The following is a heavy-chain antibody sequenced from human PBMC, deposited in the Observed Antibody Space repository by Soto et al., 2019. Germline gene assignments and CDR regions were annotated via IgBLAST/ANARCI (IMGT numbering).Heavy chain of an antibody. V-gene: IGHV2-5*02. CDR3: AHGATSINNGYEV. CDR1: GFSVRSSGVA. CDR2: IYWDDDK. J-gene: IGHJ4*02. Sequence: QITLKESGPTLVKPTQTLTLTCTCSGFSVRSSGVAVGWIRQPPGKALEWLALIYWDDDKRYSPSLKNRLTITGPNSKNPVVLTMTNMHPADTGTYCCAHGATSINNGYEVWAQGILVSVPS. D-gene: IGHD2-2*03.